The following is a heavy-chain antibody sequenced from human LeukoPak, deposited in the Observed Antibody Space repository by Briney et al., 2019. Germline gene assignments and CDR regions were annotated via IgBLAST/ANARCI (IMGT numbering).Heavy chain of an antibody. V-gene: IGHV3-30-3*01. D-gene: IGHD5-24*01. J-gene: IGHJ4*02. CDR1: GFTFSSYA. CDR2: ISYDGSNK. CDR3: ATEPVEMATIGNDIDY. Sequence: PGGSLRLSCAASGFTFSSYAMHWVRQAPGKGLEWVAVISYDGSNKYYADSVKGRFTISRDNSKNTLYLQMNSLRAEDTAVYYCATEPVEMATIGNDIDYWGQGTLVTVSS.